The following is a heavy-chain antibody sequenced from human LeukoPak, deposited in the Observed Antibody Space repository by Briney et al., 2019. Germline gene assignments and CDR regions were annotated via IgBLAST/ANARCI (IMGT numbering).Heavy chain of an antibody. CDR2: INAGNGNT. Sequence: ASVKVSCKASGYTFTSYAMRWVRQAPGQRLEWMGWINAGNGNTKYSQKFQGRVTITRDTSASTAYMELSSLRSEDTAVYYCARDRPADDAFDIWGQGTMVTVSS. V-gene: IGHV1-3*01. CDR3: ARDRPADDAFDI. J-gene: IGHJ3*02. CDR1: GYTFTSYA.